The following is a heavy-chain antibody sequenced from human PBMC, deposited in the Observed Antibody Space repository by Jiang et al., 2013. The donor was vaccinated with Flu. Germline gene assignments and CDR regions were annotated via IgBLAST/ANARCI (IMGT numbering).Heavy chain of an antibody. J-gene: IGHJ4*02. CDR2: INHRGST. CDR3: ARRQLRLRFSDY. D-gene: IGHD6-13*01. Sequence: LLKPSETLSLTCGVFGESLSGYYWSWMRQTPGKGLEWMGEINHRGSTNYNASLMGRATISIDTSKSQFSLKLNSVTAADTAVYYCARRQLRLRFSDYWGQGTLVTVSS. V-gene: IGHV4-34*01. CDR1: GESLSGYY.